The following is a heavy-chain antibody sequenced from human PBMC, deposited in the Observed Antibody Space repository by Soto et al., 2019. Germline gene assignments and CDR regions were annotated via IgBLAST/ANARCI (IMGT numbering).Heavy chain of an antibody. CDR3: AKDGSATAALHS. Sequence: LILSWAASGFTFSSYGMHWVRQAPGKGMEWVAVISYDGSNKYYADSVKGRFTISRDNSKNTLYLQMNSLRAEDTAVYYCAKDGSATAALHSCCQGTLVTVSA. D-gene: IGHD5-18*01. CDR1: GFTFSSYG. V-gene: IGHV3-30*18. J-gene: IGHJ5*01. CDR2: ISYDGSNK.